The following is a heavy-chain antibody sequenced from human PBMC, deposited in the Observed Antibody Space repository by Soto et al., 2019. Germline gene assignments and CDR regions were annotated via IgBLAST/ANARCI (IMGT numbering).Heavy chain of an antibody. V-gene: IGHV3-23*01. Sequence: VLVSESGGGLVQPGGSLRLSCATSGFTFSNYPMNWVRQAPGKGLEWVSGISAGGDRTYYADSVKGRLTIFRDNSKNSVSLRMNSLRVEDTAVDYCARRVWRQVTLVTGSS. CDR1: GFTFSNYP. CDR2: ISAGGDRT. J-gene: IGHJ4*02. CDR3: ARRV.